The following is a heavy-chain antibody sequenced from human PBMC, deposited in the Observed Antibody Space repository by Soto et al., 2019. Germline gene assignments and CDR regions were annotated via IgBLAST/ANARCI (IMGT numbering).Heavy chain of an antibody. V-gene: IGHV4-59*01. CDR2: VYFSGST. J-gene: IGHJ6*02. D-gene: IGHD5-12*01. CDR1: GGSISSYY. CDR3: TRDLDIGQRGYGQSNV. Sequence: PSETLSLTCTLSGGSISSYYWSWIRKTPGKGLEWIGYVYFSGSTNYNPSLKRRVLISIDTSRTQFSLKLNSVTAADTAVYYCTRDLDIGQRGYGQSNVWGQGKPVTVSS.